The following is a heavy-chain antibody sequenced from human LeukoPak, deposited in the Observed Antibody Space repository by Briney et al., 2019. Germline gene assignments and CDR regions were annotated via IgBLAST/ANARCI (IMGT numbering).Heavy chain of an antibody. J-gene: IGHJ3*02. V-gene: IGHV3-52*01. Sequence: SGGSLRLSCAASGFTFSNSWMHWVCQPPEKGLEWVADIKCDGSEKCYVDSVKGRLTISRDNAKNSLYLQVNSLRAEDMTVYYCVRGVGSSTSCYVRAFDIWGQGTMVTVSS. CDR2: IKCDGSEK. CDR1: GFTFSNSW. CDR3: VRGVGSSTSCYVRAFDI. D-gene: IGHD2-2*01.